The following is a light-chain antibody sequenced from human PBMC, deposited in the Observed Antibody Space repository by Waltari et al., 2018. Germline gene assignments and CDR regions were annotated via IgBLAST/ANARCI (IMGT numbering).Light chain of an antibody. CDR2: QDS. Sequence: SYELTQPPSVSVSPGQTARITCSGDALPKQYAYWYQQKPGQAPVLVIYQDSERPSVIPERFSGSSSGTTVTLTISGVQAEDEADYYCQSADSSGTYPVVFGGGTKLTVL. CDR3: QSADSSGTYPVV. J-gene: IGLJ2*01. V-gene: IGLV3-25*03. CDR1: ALPKQY.